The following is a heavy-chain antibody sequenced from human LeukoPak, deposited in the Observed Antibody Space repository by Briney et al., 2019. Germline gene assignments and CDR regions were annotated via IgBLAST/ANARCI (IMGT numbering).Heavy chain of an antibody. Sequence: GGSLRLSCAASGFTFSSYWMHWVRQAPGKGLVWVSRINTDGSSTSYADSVKGRFTISRDNAKNTLYLQMNSLRAEDTAVYYCVYGSGSYKPNWFDPWGQGTLVTVSS. D-gene: IGHD3-10*01. CDR2: INTDGSST. J-gene: IGHJ5*02. CDR1: GFTFSSYW. CDR3: VYGSGSYKPNWFDP. V-gene: IGHV3-74*01.